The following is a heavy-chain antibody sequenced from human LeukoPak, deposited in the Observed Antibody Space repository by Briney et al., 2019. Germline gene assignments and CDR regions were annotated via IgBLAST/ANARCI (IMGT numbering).Heavy chain of an antibody. CDR1: GFTFSTYS. J-gene: IGHJ5*02. CDR3: ARDRVASGRFGEVAS. D-gene: IGHD3-10*01. V-gene: IGHV3-21*01. Sequence: GGFLRLSCAASGFTFSTYSMNWVRQAPGKGLEWVSFISGGGSYIYYAESVKGRFTISRDNAKNSLYLQMNSLRAEDTAIYYCARDRVASGRFGEVASWGQGTLVTVSS. CDR2: ISGGGSYI.